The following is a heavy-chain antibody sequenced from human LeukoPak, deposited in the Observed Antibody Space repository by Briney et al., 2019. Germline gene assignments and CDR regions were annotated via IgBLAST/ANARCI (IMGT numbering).Heavy chain of an antibody. D-gene: IGHD1-26*01. J-gene: IGHJ4*02. CDR1: GFPFSIHS. CDR3: ARVMGASSQGFDY. V-gene: IGHV3-21*01. Sequence: GGSLRLSCAASGFPFSIHSMNWVRQAPGKGLEWVSSISSTSSYIYYADSVKGRFTISRDNAKNSLYLQMNSLRAEYTAVYYCARVMGASSQGFDYWGQGTLVTVSS. CDR2: ISSTSSYI.